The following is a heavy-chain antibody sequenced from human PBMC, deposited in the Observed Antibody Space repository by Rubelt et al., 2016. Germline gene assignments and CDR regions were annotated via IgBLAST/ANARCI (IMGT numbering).Heavy chain of an antibody. CDR2: IYHSGST. Sequence: QLQLQESGPGLVKTSETLSLTCAVSGVSISSTNWWSWVRQPPGKGLEWIGEIYHSGSTNYNPSLKSRVTITVDKSKNQFSLRLTSLTAADTAVYYCARVNRYYFDYWGQGTLVTVSS. J-gene: IGHJ4*02. CDR1: GVSISSTNW. V-gene: IGHV4-4*02. CDR3: ARVNRYYFDY.